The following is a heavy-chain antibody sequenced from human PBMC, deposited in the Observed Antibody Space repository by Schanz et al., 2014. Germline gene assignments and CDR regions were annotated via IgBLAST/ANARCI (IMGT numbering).Heavy chain of an antibody. CDR2: IGNGGVTI. V-gene: IGHV3-11*01. CDR3: ARIWGSDFDY. D-gene: IGHD6-25*01. J-gene: IGHJ4*02. CDR1: GFPFSDYF. Sequence: VQLVESGGGLVKPGGSLRLSCAASGFPFSDYFMAWIRQPPGRGLEWVSYIGNGGVTIYYADSVKGRFTISRDNSKNSLYLQMNSLQAEETAVYYCARIWGSDFDYWAQGTLVTVSS.